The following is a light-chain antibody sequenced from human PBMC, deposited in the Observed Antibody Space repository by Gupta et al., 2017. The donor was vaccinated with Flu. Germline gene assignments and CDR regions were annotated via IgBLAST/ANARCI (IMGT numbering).Light chain of an antibody. V-gene: IGLV2-14*01. Sequence: TSSDVGGYNYVSWYQQHPGKAPKLMTHEVSNRPSGVSNRFSGSKSGNTASLTISGLQAEDEADYYCSSYTSSSTLVFGGGTKLTVL. CDR1: SSDVGGYNY. CDR3: SSYTSSSTLV. CDR2: EVS. J-gene: IGLJ2*01.